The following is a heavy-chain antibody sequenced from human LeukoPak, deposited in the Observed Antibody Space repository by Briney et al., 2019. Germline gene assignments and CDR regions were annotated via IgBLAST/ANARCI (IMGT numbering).Heavy chain of an antibody. CDR2: ISWNSGSI. CDR3: EKIMAEDGALDY. Sequence: GGSLRLSCAASGFTFDDYAMHWVRQAPGKGLEWVSGISWNSGSIGYADSVKGRFTISRDNHKNSLYLQMNSLSAEDTALYYYEKIMAEDGALDYWGQGTLVTVSS. CDR1: GFTFDDYA. V-gene: IGHV3-9*01. D-gene: IGHD2-15*01. J-gene: IGHJ4*02.